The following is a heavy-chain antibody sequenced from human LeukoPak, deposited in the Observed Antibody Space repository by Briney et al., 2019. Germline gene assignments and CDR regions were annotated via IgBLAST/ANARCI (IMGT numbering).Heavy chain of an antibody. CDR3: ARLQWPLYNWFDP. V-gene: IGHV5-51*01. J-gene: IGHJ5*02. D-gene: IGHD6-19*01. CDR1: GYTFTTHW. Sequence: GESLKISCKGSGYTFTTHWIGWVRQMPGKGLEWMAIIYPGDSDIRYSPSFQGQVSISVDRSINTAYLQWSSLEASDTAMYYCARLQWPLYNWFDPWGQGTLVTVSS. CDR2: IYPGDSDI.